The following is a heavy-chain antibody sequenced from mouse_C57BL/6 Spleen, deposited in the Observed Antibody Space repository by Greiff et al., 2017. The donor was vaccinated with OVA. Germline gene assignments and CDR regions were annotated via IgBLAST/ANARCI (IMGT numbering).Heavy chain of an antibody. CDR1: GFTFSDYY. V-gene: IGHV5-16*01. Sequence: VQLKESEGGLVQPGSSMKLSCTASGFTFSDYYMAWVRQVPEKGLEWVANINYDGSSTYYLDSLKSRFIISRDNAKNILYLQMSSLKSEDTATYYCARVYGYFDVWGTGTTVTVSS. CDR3: ARVYGYFDV. J-gene: IGHJ1*03. CDR2: INYDGSST.